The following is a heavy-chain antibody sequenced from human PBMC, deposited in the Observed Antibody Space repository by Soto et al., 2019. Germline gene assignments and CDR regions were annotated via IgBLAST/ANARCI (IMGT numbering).Heavy chain of an antibody. Sequence: EVQLLESGGGLVQPGGSLRLSCAASGFTLGTYVMSWVRRAPGKGLEWVSGIDSGGGGTYYADSVKGRFTISRDNSKNTLSLQMSGLRAEDTAVFYCAKGPEQLVHGVFDYWGQGTLVNVSS. D-gene: IGHD6-6*01. CDR2: IDSGGGGT. J-gene: IGHJ4*02. CDR1: GFTLGTYV. V-gene: IGHV3-23*01. CDR3: AKGPEQLVHGVFDY.